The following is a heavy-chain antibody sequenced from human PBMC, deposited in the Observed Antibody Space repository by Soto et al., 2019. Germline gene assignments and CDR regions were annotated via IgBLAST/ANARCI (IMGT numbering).Heavy chain of an antibody. D-gene: IGHD1-1*01. V-gene: IGHV2-5*02. CDR3: AHSAGLHGNWNGGYFDF. CDR2: IYWDDDK. J-gene: IGHJ4*02. Sequence: QITLKESGPTRVKPTQTLTLTCTFSGFSLSTSGVGVGWIRQPPGKALERLALIYWDDDKRYSPPLKSRLTIPNATSKTQVVLTLTNIHPLDTATYYRAHSAGLHGNWNGGYFDFWGQGALVTVSS. CDR1: GFSLSTSGVG.